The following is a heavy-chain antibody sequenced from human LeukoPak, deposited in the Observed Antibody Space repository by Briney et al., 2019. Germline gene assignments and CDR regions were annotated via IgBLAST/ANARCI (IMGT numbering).Heavy chain of an antibody. CDR1: GFTFSSYG. CDR2: ISYDGSNK. V-gene: IGHV3-30*18. Sequence: GGSLRLSCAASGFTFSSYGMHWVRQAPGKGLEWVAVISYDGSNKYYADSVKGRFTISRDNSKNTLYLQMNSLRAEDTAVYYCAKGVGAVAGNNDAFDIWGQGTMVTVSS. D-gene: IGHD6-19*01. J-gene: IGHJ3*02. CDR3: AKGVGAVAGNNDAFDI.